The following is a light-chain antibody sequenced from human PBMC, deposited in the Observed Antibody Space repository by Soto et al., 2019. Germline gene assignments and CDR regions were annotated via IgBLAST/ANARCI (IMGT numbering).Light chain of an antibody. V-gene: IGKV1-39*01. CDR3: QQDDSAGGS. Sequence: DIQMTQSPSSLSASVGDRDTITFRASQNIRSYLNWYQKKPGKAPQLLIYATYSLQTGVPSMFSVSGSGGDFSLVISDLQPDVIGSYYFQQDDSAGGSSGRGTKLDIK. CDR1: QNIRSY. J-gene: IGKJ4*01. CDR2: ATY.